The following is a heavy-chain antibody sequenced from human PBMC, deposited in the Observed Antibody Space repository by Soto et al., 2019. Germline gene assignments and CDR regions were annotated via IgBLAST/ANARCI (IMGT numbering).Heavy chain of an antibody. CDR3: AKEGAIFGVVIVEDYGMDV. CDR2: ISYDGSNK. V-gene: IGHV3-30*18. D-gene: IGHD3-3*01. J-gene: IGHJ6*01. Sequence: QVQLVESGGGVVQPGRSLRLSCAASGFTFSSYGMHWVRQAPGKGLEWVAVISYDGSNKYYADSVKGRFTISRDNSKNTLYLQMNSLRAEDTAVYYCAKEGAIFGVVIVEDYGMDVW. CDR1: GFTFSSYG.